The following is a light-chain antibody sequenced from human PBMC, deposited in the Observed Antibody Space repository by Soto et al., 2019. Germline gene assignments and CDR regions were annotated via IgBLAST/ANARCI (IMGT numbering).Light chain of an antibody. V-gene: IGKV3-20*01. J-gene: IGKJ5*01. CDR2: GAS. CDR3: QQYNNWPIT. Sequence: EIVLTQSPGTLSLSPGERATLSCRASQSVTSSYLAWWQQKPGQAPRLLIYGASSRATGIPDRFSGSGSGTDFTLTISRLEPEDFAVYYCQQYNNWPITFGQGTRLEIK. CDR1: QSVTSSY.